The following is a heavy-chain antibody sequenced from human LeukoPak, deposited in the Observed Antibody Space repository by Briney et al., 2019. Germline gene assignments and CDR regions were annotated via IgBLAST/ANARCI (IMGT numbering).Heavy chain of an antibody. J-gene: IGHJ5*02. CDR1: GGTFSSYA. CDR3: ARGLYYYGSGSYYRRWFDP. D-gene: IGHD3-10*01. V-gene: IGHV1-69*13. CDR2: IIPIFGTA. Sequence: SVKVSFKASGGTFSSYAISWVRQAPGQGLEWMGGIIPIFGTANYAQKFQGRVTITADESMSTAYMELSSLRSEDTAVYYCARGLYYYGSGSYYRRWFDPWGQGTLVTVSS.